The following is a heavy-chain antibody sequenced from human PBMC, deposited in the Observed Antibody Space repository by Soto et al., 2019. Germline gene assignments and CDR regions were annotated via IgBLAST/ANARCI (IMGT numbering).Heavy chain of an antibody. CDR2: IWYGGSDK. CDR1: GFTFSNYG. CDR3: ARDNYGGNSRFDY. V-gene: IGHV3-33*01. J-gene: IGHJ4*02. Sequence: QVQLVESGGGVVQPGRSLRLSCAASGFTFSNYGMHWVRQAPGKGLEWVAVIWYGGSDKYYANSVKGRFTISRDNSKNTWYLQMNSLRAEDTAVYYCARDNYGGNSRFDYWGQGTLVTVSS. D-gene: IGHD4-17*01.